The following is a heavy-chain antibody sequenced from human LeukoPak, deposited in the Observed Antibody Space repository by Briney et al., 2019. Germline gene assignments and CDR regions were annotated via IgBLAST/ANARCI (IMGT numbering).Heavy chain of an antibody. D-gene: IGHD3-22*01. CDR3: ARVRGITMIVVADYYFDY. Sequence: ASVKVSCKASGYTFTGYYLHWVRQAPGQGLEWMGWINPNRGGTNYAQKFQGRVIMTRDTSISTAYMELSRLRSDDTAVYYCARVRGITMIVVADYYFDYWGQGTLVTASS. CDR2: INPNRGGT. J-gene: IGHJ4*02. CDR1: GYTFTGYY. V-gene: IGHV1-2*02.